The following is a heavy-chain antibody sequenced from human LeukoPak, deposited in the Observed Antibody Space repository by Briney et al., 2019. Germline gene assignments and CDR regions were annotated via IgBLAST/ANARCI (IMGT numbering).Heavy chain of an antibody. V-gene: IGHV3-21*01. J-gene: IGHJ4*02. CDR2: ISNDGNYI. CDR3: ANHLACGSTSCPPFDS. Sequence: PGGSLRLSCAASGFIFSIYSMNWVRQAPGKGLEWVSSISNDGNYIYYAHSVEGRFTISRDNAKNSLYLQMNSLRAEDTAVYYCANHLACGSTSCPPFDSWGQGTLVTVSS. D-gene: IGHD2-2*01. CDR1: GFIFSIYS.